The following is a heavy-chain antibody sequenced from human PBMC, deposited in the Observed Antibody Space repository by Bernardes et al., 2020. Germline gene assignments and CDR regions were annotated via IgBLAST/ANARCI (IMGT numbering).Heavy chain of an antibody. CDR3: ARDPGMVAETRGWFDP. J-gene: IGHJ5*02. D-gene: IGHD2-15*01. CDR2: INAGNGNT. V-gene: IGHV1-3*01. CDR1: GYTFTSYA. Sequence: ASVKVSCKASGYTFTSYAIHWVRQAPGQRLEWMGWINAGNGNTRYSQKFQGRVTITRDTSASTAYMELSSLRSEDTAVYYCARDPGMVAETRGWFDPWGQGTKVSDSS.